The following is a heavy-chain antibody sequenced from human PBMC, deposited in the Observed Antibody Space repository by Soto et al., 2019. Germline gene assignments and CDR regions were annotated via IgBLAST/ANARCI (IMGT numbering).Heavy chain of an antibody. V-gene: IGHV1-3*01. CDR3: ARGDCSGASCYGDLDY. CDR2: INAGNGDT. Sequence: VKVSCKASAYTFTTYAMHWVRQAPGQRLEWMGWINAGNGDTKYSQKFLGRVSISRDTSANIAYMELSSLRSEDTAVYYCARGDCSGASCYGDLDYWGQGTLVTVSS. J-gene: IGHJ4*02. D-gene: IGHD2-2*01. CDR1: AYTFTTYA.